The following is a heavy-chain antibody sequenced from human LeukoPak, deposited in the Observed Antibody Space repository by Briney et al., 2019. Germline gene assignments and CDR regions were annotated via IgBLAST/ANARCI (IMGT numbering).Heavy chain of an antibody. D-gene: IGHD4-17*01. CDR2: IIPILGIA. CDR3: ARGRYGDYSFDY. CDR1: GGTFSSYA. J-gene: IGHJ4*02. V-gene: IGHV1-69*04. Sequence: SVKVSCKASGGTFSSYAISWVRQAPGQGLEWIGRIIPILGIANYAQKFQGRVTITADKSTSTAYMELSSLRSEDTAVYYCARGRYGDYSFDYWGQGTLVTVSS.